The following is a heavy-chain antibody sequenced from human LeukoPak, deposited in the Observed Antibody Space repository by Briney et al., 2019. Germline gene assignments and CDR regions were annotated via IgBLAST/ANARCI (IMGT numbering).Heavy chain of an antibody. V-gene: IGHV1-46*01. Sequence: ASVKLSCKASGYTFTSYCMHWVRQAPGQRLEWMGIINPSGGSTSYAQKFQGRVTMTRDTSTSTVYMELSSLRSEDTAVYYCARDQGPGEFIDYGGYWGQGTLVTVSS. J-gene: IGHJ4*02. CDR3: ARDQGPGEFIDYGGY. D-gene: IGHD4/OR15-4a*01. CDR1: GYTFTSYC. CDR2: INPSGGST.